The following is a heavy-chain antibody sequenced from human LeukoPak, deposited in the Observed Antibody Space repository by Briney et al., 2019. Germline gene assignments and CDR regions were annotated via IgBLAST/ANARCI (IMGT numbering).Heavy chain of an antibody. CDR3: ARGWSETVHGPRAFDI. CDR1: GFTVSSNY. D-gene: IGHD1-14*01. CDR2: IYSGGST. V-gene: IGHV3-53*01. J-gene: IGHJ3*02. Sequence: GGSLRLSCAASGFTVSSNYMSWVRQAPGKGLEWVSVIYSGGSTYYADSVKGRFTISRDNSKNTLYLQMNSLRAEDTAVYYCARGWSETVHGPRAFDIWGQGTMVTVSS.